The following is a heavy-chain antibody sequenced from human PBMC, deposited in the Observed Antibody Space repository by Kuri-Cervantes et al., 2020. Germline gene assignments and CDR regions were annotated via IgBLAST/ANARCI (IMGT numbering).Heavy chain of an antibody. CDR3: ARTGYCSSTSCYVRAYYYYYMDV. CDR2: IYHSGST. J-gene: IGHJ6*03. V-gene: IGHV4-34*01. CDR1: GGSFSGYY. Sequence: SQTLSLTCAVYGGSFSGYYWSWIRQPPGKGLEWIGEIYHSGSTNYNPSLKSRVTISVDKSKNQFSLKLSSVTAADTAVYYCARTGYCSSTSCYVRAYYYYYMDVWGKGTTVTVSS. D-gene: IGHD2-2*01.